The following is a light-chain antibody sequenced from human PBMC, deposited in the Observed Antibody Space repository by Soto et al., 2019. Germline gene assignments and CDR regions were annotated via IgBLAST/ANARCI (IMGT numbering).Light chain of an antibody. CDR1: QGIGNG. CDR3: LRHNDYPFT. Sequence: DIQMTQSPSSLAASVGDRVTITCRASQGIGNGLSWFQQKPGKAPKRLIYAASTLQSGVPSRFSGSGSGTEFTLTISSLQPEDFATYYCLRHNDYPFTFGQGTRLEIK. V-gene: IGKV1-17*01. J-gene: IGKJ5*01. CDR2: AAS.